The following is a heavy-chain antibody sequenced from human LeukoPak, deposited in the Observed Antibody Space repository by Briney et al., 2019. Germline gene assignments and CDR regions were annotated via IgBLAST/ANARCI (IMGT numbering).Heavy chain of an antibody. CDR2: ISGSGGST. J-gene: IGHJ3*02. V-gene: IGHV3-23*01. CDR3: ANPYGDYDFGAFDI. CDR1: GFTFSSYA. D-gene: IGHD4-17*01. Sequence: TGGSLRLSCAASGFTFSSYAMSWVRQAPGKGLEWVSAISGSGGSTYYADPVKGRFTISRDNSKNTLYLQMNSLRAEDTAVYYCANPYGDYDFGAFDIWGQGTMVTVSS.